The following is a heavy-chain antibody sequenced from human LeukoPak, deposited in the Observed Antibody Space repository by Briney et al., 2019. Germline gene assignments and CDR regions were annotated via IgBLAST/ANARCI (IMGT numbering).Heavy chain of an antibody. Sequence: SETPSLTCAVYGGSFSGYYWSWIRQPPGKGLEWIGEINHSGSTNYNPSLKSRVTISVDTSKNQFSLKLSSVTAADTAVYYCASGGLRFLEWLLSPPFDYWGQGTLVTVSS. D-gene: IGHD3-3*01. CDR1: GGSFSGYY. CDR2: INHSGST. CDR3: ASGGLRFLEWLLSPPFDY. V-gene: IGHV4-34*01. J-gene: IGHJ4*02.